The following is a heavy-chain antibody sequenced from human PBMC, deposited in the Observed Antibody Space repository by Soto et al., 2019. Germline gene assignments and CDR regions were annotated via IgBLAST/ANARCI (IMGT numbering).Heavy chain of an antibody. CDR2: ISAFNGDT. J-gene: IGHJ4*02. D-gene: IGHD1-26*01. Sequence: QVQLVQSGPEMKKPGASVKVSCKASGYTFINYGISWVRQAPGQGLEWMGWISAFNGDTDYAQNLRGRVTMTRDTSTGTAYMELRSLRSDDTAVYFCAREAGSGSYYPANYWGQGTLVTVSS. V-gene: IGHV1-18*04. CDR3: AREAGSGSYYPANY. CDR1: GYTFINYG.